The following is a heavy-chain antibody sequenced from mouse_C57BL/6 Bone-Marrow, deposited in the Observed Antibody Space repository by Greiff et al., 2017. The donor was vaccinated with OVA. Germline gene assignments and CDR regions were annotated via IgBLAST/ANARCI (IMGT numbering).Heavy chain of an antibody. D-gene: IGHD1-1*01. CDR1: GFPITSGYY. CDR3: AGVSITTVPFDY. V-gene: IGHV12-3*01. J-gene: IGHJ2*01. Sequence: VKLLESGPGLVKPSQSLFLTCSITGFPITSGYYWIWIRQSPGKPLEWMGYITHSGETFYNPSLQSPISITRETSKNQFFLQLNSVTTEDTAMYYCAGVSITTVPFDYWGKGTTLTVSS. CDR2: ITHSGET.